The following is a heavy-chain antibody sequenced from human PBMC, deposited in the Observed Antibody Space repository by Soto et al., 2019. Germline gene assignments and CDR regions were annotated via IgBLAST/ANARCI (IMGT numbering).Heavy chain of an antibody. V-gene: IGHV1-18*01. Sequence: GASVKVSCKASGYTFTSYGISWVRQAPGQGLEWMGWISAYNGNTNYAQKLQGRVTMTTDTSTSTAYMELRSLRSDDTAVYYCTRDLRITIFGVAPTAPYYYYMDVWGKGTTVTVSS. CDR1: GYTFTSYG. CDR3: TRDLRITIFGVAPTAPYYYYMDV. CDR2: ISAYNGNT. J-gene: IGHJ6*03. D-gene: IGHD3-3*01.